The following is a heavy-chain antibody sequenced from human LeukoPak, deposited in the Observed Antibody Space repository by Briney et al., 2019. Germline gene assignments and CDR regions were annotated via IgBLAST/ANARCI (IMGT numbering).Heavy chain of an antibody. D-gene: IGHD6-19*01. CDR2: VNSDGSST. Sequence: GGSLRLSCAASGFTFSSYWMHWVRQAPGKGLVWVSRVNSDGSSTTYADSVKGRFTISRDNAKNTLYLQMNSLRAEDTAVYYCARTKAVAGAVDYWGQGTLVTVSS. CDR3: ARTKAVAGAVDY. CDR1: GFTFSSYW. J-gene: IGHJ4*02. V-gene: IGHV3-74*01.